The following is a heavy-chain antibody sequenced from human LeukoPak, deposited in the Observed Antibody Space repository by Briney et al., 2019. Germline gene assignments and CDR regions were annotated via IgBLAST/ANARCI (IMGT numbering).Heavy chain of an antibody. CDR2: ITSSSSYI. D-gene: IGHD2-2*02. V-gene: IGHV3-21*01. J-gene: IGHJ3*02. Sequence: SGGSLRLSCAASGLTFSSYSMNWVRQAPGKGLEWVSSITSSSSYIYNADSVKGRFTISRDNAKNSLYLQMNSLRAEDTAVYYCAKDQDCSSTSCYNAFDIWGQGTMVTVSS. CDR3: AKDQDCSSTSCYNAFDI. CDR1: GLTFSSYS.